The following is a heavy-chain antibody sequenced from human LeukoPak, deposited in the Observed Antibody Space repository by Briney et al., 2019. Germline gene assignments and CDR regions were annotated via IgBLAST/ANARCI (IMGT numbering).Heavy chain of an antibody. V-gene: IGHV3-23*01. Sequence: PGGSLRLSCAASGFTFSNCAMSWVRQAPEKGLEWVSGISGSGDNTYYADSVKGQFTIPRDNSKNTLYVQVNSLGTEDTAAYYCAKGSYYDSSGSFYFDYWGQGTLVTVSS. CDR2: ISGSGDNT. CDR3: AKGSYYDSSGSFYFDY. D-gene: IGHD3-22*01. J-gene: IGHJ4*02. CDR1: GFTFSNCA.